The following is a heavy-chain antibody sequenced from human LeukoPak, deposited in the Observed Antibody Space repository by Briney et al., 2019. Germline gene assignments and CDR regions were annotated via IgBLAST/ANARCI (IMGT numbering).Heavy chain of an antibody. V-gene: IGHV3-23*01. J-gene: IGHJ4*01. D-gene: IGHD2-21*02. CDR3: AKDSTHCGGDCYSRVAIYYFDY. CDR2: ISGSGGST. CDR1: GFTFSSYA. Sequence: AGGSLRLSCAASGFTFSSYAMSWVRQAPGKGLEWVSVISGSGGSTYYADSVKGRFTISRDNSKNTMYLQMNSLRAEDTAVYYCAKDSTHCGGDCYSRVAIYYFDYWGQGTLVTVSS.